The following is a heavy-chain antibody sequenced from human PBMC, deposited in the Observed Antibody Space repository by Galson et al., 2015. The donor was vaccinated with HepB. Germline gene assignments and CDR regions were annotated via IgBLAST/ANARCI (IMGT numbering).Heavy chain of an antibody. V-gene: IGHV2-70*01. CDR1: GFSLSTNGVS. CDR3: ARIVTQPPSTVTHNKYYYGMDV. J-gene: IGHJ6*02. Sequence: PALVKPTQTLTLTCTFSGFSLSTNGVSVSWIRQPPGEALEWLALIDWDDDEYYSTSLKTRLTISKDTSKNQVVLTMTNMDPVDTATYYCARIVTQPPSTVTHNKYYYGMDVWGQGTTVSVSS. D-gene: IGHD4-17*01. CDR2: IDWDDDE.